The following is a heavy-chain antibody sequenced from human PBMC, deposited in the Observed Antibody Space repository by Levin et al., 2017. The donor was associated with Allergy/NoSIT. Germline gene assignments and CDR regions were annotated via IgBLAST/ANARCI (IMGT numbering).Heavy chain of an antibody. V-gene: IGHV3-30-3*01. CDR3: ARDDCSGGSCYLDY. CDR2: ISYDGSNK. CDR1: GFTFSNSA. Sequence: LSLTCAASGFTFSNSAMHWVRQAPGKGLEWVAVISYDGSNKYYADSVKGRFTISRDNSKNTLYLQMNSLRAEDTAVYYCARDDCSGGSCYLDYWGQGTLVTVSS. J-gene: IGHJ4*02. D-gene: IGHD2-15*01.